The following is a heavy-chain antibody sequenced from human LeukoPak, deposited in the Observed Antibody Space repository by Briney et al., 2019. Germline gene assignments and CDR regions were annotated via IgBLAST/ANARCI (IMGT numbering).Heavy chain of an antibody. CDR3: AKDSDYGGNSGFDY. CDR1: GFTFSSYA. D-gene: IGHD4-23*01. J-gene: IGHJ4*02. Sequence: PGGSLRLSCAASGFTFSSYAMSCVRQAPGKGLEWVSAISGSGGSTYYAVSVKGRFTISRDNSKNTLYLQMNSLRAEDTAVYYCAKDSDYGGNSGFDYLGQGTLVTVSS. CDR2: ISGSGGST. V-gene: IGHV3-23*01.